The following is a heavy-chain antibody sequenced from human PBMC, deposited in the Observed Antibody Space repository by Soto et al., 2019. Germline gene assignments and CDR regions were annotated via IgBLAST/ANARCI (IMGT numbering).Heavy chain of an antibody. D-gene: IGHD2-8*01. V-gene: IGHV3-21*01. CDR3: ARGRDIVLMVYAIPWFDP. Sequence: PGGSLRLSCAASGFTFSSYSMNWVRQAPGKGLEWVSSISSSSSYIYYADSVKGRFTISRDNAKNSLYLQMNSLRAEDTAVYYCARGRDIVLMVYAIPWFDPWGQGTLVTVSS. J-gene: IGHJ5*02. CDR2: ISSSSSYI. CDR1: GFTFSSYS.